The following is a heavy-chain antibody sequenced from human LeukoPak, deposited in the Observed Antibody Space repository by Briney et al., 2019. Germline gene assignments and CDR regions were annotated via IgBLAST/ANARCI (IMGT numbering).Heavy chain of an antibody. CDR3: AKGRAGNYYYDSSDY. CDR1: GFTFSSYG. V-gene: IGHV3-23*01. D-gene: IGHD3-22*01. J-gene: IGHJ4*02. CDR2: ISGSGSST. Sequence: GGTLRLSCAASGFTFSSYGMSWVRQAPGKGLEWVSAISGSGSSTYYAASVKGRFTISRDNSKNTLYLQMNSPRAEDTAVYYCAKGRAGNYYYDSSDYWDQGTLVTVSS.